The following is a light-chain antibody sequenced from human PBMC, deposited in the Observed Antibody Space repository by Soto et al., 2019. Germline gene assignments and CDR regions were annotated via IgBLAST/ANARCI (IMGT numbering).Light chain of an antibody. CDR3: CSYAGSYTLKV. CDR2: DVT. CDR1: SSDVGGYNY. J-gene: IGLJ3*02. Sequence: QSVMTQPRSVSGSPGQSVTISCTGTSSDVGGYNYVSWYQQHPGKAPKLMIYDVTKRPSGVPDRFSGSKSGNTASLTISALHSEDEADYYCCSYAGSYTLKVFGGGTKLTVL. V-gene: IGLV2-11*01.